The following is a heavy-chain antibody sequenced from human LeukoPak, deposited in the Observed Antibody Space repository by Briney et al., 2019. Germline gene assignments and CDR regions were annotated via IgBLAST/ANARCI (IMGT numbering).Heavy chain of an antibody. J-gene: IGHJ4*02. Sequence: ASVKVSCKASGYTFTGYYMHWVRQAPGQGLEWMGWINPNSGGTNYAQKFQGRVTMTRDTSTSTVYMELSSLRSEDTAVYYCARDGDYVVVTAMYYFDYWGQGTLVTVSS. CDR3: ARDGDYVVVTAMYYFDY. D-gene: IGHD2-21*02. V-gene: IGHV1-2*02. CDR1: GYTFTGYY. CDR2: INPNSGGT.